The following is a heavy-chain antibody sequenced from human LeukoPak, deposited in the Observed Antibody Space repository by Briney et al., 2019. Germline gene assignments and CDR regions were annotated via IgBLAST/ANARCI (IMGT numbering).Heavy chain of an antibody. D-gene: IGHD2-15*01. V-gene: IGHV3-21*01. CDR2: ISSSSSYI. Sequence: KTGGSLRLSCAASGFTFSSSAMSWVRQAPGKGLEWVSSISSSSSYIYYADSVKGRFTISRDNAKNSLYLQMNSLRAEDTAVYYCARTSGGSCYLTWGQGTLVTVSS. J-gene: IGHJ5*02. CDR1: GFTFSSSA. CDR3: ARTSGGSCYLT.